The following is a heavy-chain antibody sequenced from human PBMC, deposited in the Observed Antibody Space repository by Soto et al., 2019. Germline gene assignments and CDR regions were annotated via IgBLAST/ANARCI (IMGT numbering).Heavy chain of an antibody. CDR3: ARVVRDYDILTGLYGMDV. CDR2: IYYSGST. Sequence: SETLSLTCTVSGGSISSYYWSWIRQPPGKGLEWIGYIYYSGSTNYNPSLKSRVTISVDTSKNRFSLKLSSVTAADTAVYYCARVVRDYDILTGLYGMDVWGQGTTVTVSS. V-gene: IGHV4-59*01. CDR1: GGSISSYY. J-gene: IGHJ6*02. D-gene: IGHD3-9*01.